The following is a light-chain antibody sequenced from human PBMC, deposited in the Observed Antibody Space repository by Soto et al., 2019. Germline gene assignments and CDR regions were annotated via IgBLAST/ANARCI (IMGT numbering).Light chain of an antibody. J-gene: IGLJ2*01. CDR2: EVS. V-gene: IGLV2-8*01. Sequence: QSALTQPPSASGSPGQSVTISCTGTSSDVGGYNYVSWYQQHPGKAPKLMIYEVSKRPSGVPDHFSGSKSGNTASLTVSGLQAEDEADYYCSSYAGSNYVVFGGGTKLT. CDR1: SSDVGGYNY. CDR3: SSYAGSNYVV.